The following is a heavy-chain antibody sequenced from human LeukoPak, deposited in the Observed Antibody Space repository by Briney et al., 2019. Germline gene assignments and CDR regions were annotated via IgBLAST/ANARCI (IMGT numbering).Heavy chain of an antibody. Sequence: GSSVKVSCKASGGTFSSYAISWVRQAPGQGLEWMGRIIPILGIANYAQKFQGRVTITADKSTSTAYMELSSLRSEDTAVYYCAREPIPRIYLVFDYWGQGTLVTVSS. CDR3: AREPIPRIYLVFDY. V-gene: IGHV1-69*04. D-gene: IGHD2-21*01. J-gene: IGHJ4*02. CDR1: GGTFSSYA. CDR2: IIPILGIA.